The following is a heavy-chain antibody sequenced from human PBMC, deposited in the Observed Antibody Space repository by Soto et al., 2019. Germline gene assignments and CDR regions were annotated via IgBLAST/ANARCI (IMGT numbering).Heavy chain of an antibody. Sequence: EVQLVESGGGLVQPGGPLRLSCAASGFTFSYYSMNWVRQAPGRGLEWISHISGSGSTIHYADSVKGRFTISRDNAKNSLFVQKNSLRDGDTAVYYSARDHWVDYWGQGTLVTVSS. CDR3: ARDHWVDY. J-gene: IGHJ4*02. D-gene: IGHD7-27*01. V-gene: IGHV3-48*02. CDR1: GFTFSYYS. CDR2: ISGSGSTI.